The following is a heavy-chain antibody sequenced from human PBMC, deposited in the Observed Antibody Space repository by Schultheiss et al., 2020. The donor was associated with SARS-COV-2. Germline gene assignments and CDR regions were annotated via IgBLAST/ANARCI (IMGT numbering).Heavy chain of an antibody. Sequence: SETLSLTCAVYGGSFSGYYWSWIRQPPGKGLEWIGEINHSGSTNYNPSLKSRVTMSVDTSKNQFSLKLSSVTAADTAVYYCAKHQGQLRYFDNYFDYWGQGTLVTVSS. V-gene: IGHV4-34*01. CDR2: INHSGST. D-gene: IGHD3-9*01. CDR3: AKHQGQLRYFDNYFDY. CDR1: GGSFSGYY. J-gene: IGHJ4*02.